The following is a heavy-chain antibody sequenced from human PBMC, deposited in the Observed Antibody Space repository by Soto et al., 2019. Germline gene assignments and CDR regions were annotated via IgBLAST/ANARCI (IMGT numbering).Heavy chain of an antibody. D-gene: IGHD3-22*01. CDR1: GGTFSSYT. Sequence: QVQLVQSGAEVKKPGSSVKVSCKASGGTFSSYTISWVRQAPGQGLEWMGRIIPILGIANYAQKFQGRVTITADKSTSTAYMELSSLRSEDTAVYYCARDPAYYYDSSGYYEFDYWGQGTLVTVSS. J-gene: IGHJ4*02. V-gene: IGHV1-69*08. CDR2: IIPILGIA. CDR3: ARDPAYYYDSSGYYEFDY.